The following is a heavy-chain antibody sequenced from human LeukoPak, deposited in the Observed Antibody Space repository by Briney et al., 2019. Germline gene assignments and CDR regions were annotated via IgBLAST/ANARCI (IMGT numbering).Heavy chain of an antibody. CDR2: APSDGGTK. CDR1: GFTFSNYA. V-gene: IGHV3-30*03. Sequence: GESLRLSCAASGFTFSNYAMHWVRQAPGEGPEWVAVAPSDGGTKQYADSVKGRFTISRDDSKSTLFLEMNTLRDEDTAVYYCARAYSSSWHAGYWGQGTLVTVSS. D-gene: IGHD6-13*01. J-gene: IGHJ4*02. CDR3: ARAYSSSWHAGY.